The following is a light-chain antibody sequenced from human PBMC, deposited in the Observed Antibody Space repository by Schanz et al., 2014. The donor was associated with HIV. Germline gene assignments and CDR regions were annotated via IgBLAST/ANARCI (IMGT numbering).Light chain of an antibody. CDR3: QQRNNWPLT. V-gene: IGKV3-11*01. Sequence: EIVLTQSPATLSLSPGEGVTLSCRASQSVGSNLAWYQHKPAQAPRLLISDASRRATGIPARFSGSGSGTDFSLTISSLEPEDVAVYYCQQRNNWPLTFGGGTKVQIK. J-gene: IGKJ4*01. CDR1: QSVGSN. CDR2: DAS.